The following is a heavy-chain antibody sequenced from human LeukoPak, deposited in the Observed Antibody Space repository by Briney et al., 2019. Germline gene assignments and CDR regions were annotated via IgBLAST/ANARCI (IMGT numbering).Heavy chain of an antibody. J-gene: IGHJ4*02. D-gene: IGHD1-26*01. CDR1: GYSISSGYY. Sequence: PSETLSLTCTVSGYSISSGYYWGWVRQPPGKELEWIGSIYYSGSSHYNPSLKSRVSMSRDTAKNQFSLNLSSVTAADTAVYYCARVGVTADFDYWGQGTLVTVSS. V-gene: IGHV4-38-2*02. CDR2: IYYSGSS. CDR3: ARVGVTADFDY.